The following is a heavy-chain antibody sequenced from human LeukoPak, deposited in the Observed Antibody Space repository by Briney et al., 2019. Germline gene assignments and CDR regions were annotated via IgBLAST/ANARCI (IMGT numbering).Heavy chain of an antibody. CDR3: ARDREYYDILTGYWGGAFDY. CDR2: ISSSSSYI. J-gene: IGHJ4*02. V-gene: IGHV3-21*01. CDR1: GFTFSSYS. Sequence: GGSLRLSCAASGFTFSSYSMNWVRQAPGKGLEWVSSISSSSSYIYYADSVKGRFTISRDNAKNSLYLQMNSLRAEDTALYYCARDREYYDILTGYWGGAFDYWGQGTLVTVSS. D-gene: IGHD3-9*01.